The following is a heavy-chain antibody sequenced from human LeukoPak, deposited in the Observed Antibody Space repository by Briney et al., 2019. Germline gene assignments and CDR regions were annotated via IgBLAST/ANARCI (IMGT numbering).Heavy chain of an antibody. CDR1: GFTFSSYA. V-gene: IGHV3-30*04. Sequence: GGSLRLSCAASGFTFSSYAMHWVRQAPGKGLEWVAVISYDGSNKYYADSVKGRFTISRDNAKNSLYLQMNSLRAEDTAVYYCARIVATISSYYYYYYYMDVWGKGTTVTVSS. J-gene: IGHJ6*03. CDR3: ARIVATISSYYYYYYYMDV. CDR2: ISYDGSNK. D-gene: IGHD5-12*01.